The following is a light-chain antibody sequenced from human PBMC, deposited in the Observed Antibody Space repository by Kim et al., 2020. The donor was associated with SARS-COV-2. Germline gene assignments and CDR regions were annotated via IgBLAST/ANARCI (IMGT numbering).Light chain of an antibody. CDR2: DVT. V-gene: IGLV2-11*01. CDR3: SSYAGSFTWV. Sequence: GQSVTISCSGTSSGGGRYNDVSWYQQHPGKAPKLIIYDVTKRPSGVPDRFAGSKSGNTASLTISGLQAEDEADYYCSSYAGSFTWVFGGGTKLTVL. J-gene: IGLJ3*02. CDR1: SSGGGRYND.